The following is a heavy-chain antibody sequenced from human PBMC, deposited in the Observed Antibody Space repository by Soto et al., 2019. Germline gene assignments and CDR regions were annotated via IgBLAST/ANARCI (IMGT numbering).Heavy chain of an antibody. Sequence: PGGSLRLSCAASGFTFSSCSMNWVRQAPGKGLGWVSSISSSSSYIYYADSVKGRFTIYRDNAKNSLYLQMKSLRAEDTAVYYCARLNSKRAFDIWGQGTMVTVSS. V-gene: IGHV3-21*01. D-gene: IGHD1-7*01. CDR2: ISSSSSYI. CDR3: ARLNSKRAFDI. J-gene: IGHJ3*02. CDR1: GFTFSSCS.